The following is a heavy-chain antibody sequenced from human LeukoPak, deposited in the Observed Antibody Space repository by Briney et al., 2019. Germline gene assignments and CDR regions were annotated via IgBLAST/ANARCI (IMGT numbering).Heavy chain of an antibody. CDR3: ASFKQIIVVVPAANRVGWFDP. V-gene: IGHV4-34*01. Sequence: SETLSLTCAVYGGSFSDYHWSWIRQPPGKGLEWIGEINHSGSTNYNPSLKSRVSISVDTSKNQFSLKLSSVTAADTAVYYCASFKQIIVVVPAANRVGWFDPWGQGTLVTVSS. J-gene: IGHJ5*02. CDR2: INHSGST. CDR1: GGSFSDYH. D-gene: IGHD2-2*01.